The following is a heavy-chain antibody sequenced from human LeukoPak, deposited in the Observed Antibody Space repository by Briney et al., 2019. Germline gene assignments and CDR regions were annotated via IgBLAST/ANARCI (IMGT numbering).Heavy chain of an antibody. D-gene: IGHD3-10*01. Sequence: ASVKVSCKASGYTFTSYYMRWVRQAPGQGLEWMGIINPSGGSTSYAQKFQGRVTMTRDTSTSTVYMELSSLRSEDTAVYYCARDTLWFGVDYWGQGTLVTVSS. CDR3: ARDTLWFGVDY. CDR2: INPSGGST. V-gene: IGHV1-46*01. CDR1: GYTFTSYY. J-gene: IGHJ4*02.